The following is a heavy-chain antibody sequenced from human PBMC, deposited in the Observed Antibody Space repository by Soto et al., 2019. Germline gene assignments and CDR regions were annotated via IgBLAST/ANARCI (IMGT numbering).Heavy chain of an antibody. Sequence: EVELVESGGGLVKPGGSLRLSCAASGFTFSSYSMNWVRQAPGKGLEWVSSITSSSSYIYYADSVKGRVTISRDNAKNSLYLRMTGRRAEDTAEYYCAGRHYGMDVWGNGSPYTVSS. CDR1: GFTFSSYS. CDR2: ITSSSSYI. CDR3: AGRHYGMDV. J-gene: IGHJ6*04. V-gene: IGHV3-21*06.